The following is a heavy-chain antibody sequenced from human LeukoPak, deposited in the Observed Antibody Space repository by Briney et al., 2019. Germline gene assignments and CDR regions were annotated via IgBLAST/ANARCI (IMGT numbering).Heavy chain of an antibody. CDR3: ARTYYYDSSGYHEDY. V-gene: IGHV1-69*04. Sequence: SVKVSCKASGGTFISYAISWVRQAPGQGLEWMGRIIPIFGIANYAQKFQGRVTITADKSTSTAYMELSSLRSEDTAVYYCARTYYYDSSGYHEDYWGQGTLVTVSS. CDR1: GGTFISYA. CDR2: IIPIFGIA. J-gene: IGHJ4*02. D-gene: IGHD3-22*01.